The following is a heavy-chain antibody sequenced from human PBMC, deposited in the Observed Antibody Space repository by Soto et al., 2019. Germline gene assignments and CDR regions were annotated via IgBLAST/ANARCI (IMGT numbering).Heavy chain of an antibody. CDR1: GASISTNNW. J-gene: IGHJ4*02. Sequence: SETLSLTCAVSGASISTNNWWSWVRQPPGKGLEWIGEVYHSGSANCNPSLKSRVTISIDRSKNQFSLRLTSMTAADTAVYYCAVPGAGDFDYWSQGXLVTVYS. V-gene: IGHV4-4*02. CDR2: VYHSGSA. CDR3: AVPGAGDFDY. D-gene: IGHD6-13*01.